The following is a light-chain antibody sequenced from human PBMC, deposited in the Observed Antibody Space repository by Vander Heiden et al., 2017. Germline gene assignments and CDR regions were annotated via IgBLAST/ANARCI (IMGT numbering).Light chain of an antibody. J-gene: IGKJ2*01. CDR1: QSLLHSNGYNY. V-gene: IGKV2-28*01. CDR3: KQALQTPGT. Sequence: DIVMTQSPLSLPVTPGEPAPISCRSSQSLLHSNGYNYLDWYLQKPGQSPQLLIYLGSNRASGVPDRFSGSGSGTDFTLKISRVEAEDVGVYYCKQALQTPGTFGQGTKLEIK. CDR2: LGS.